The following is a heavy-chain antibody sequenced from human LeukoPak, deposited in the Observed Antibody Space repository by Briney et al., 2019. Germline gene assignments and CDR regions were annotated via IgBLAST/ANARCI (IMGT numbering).Heavy chain of an antibody. CDR1: GFTVSSNY. Sequence: GGSLRLSCAASGFTVSSNYMSWVRQAPGKGLEWVSVIYSGGSTYYADSVKGRFTISRHNSKNTLYLQMNSLRAEDTAVYYCAKDSDYYGSGSYYPHTTYYFDYWGQGTLVTVSS. CDR3: AKDSDYYGSGSYYPHTTYYFDY. J-gene: IGHJ4*02. CDR2: IYSGGST. V-gene: IGHV3-53*04. D-gene: IGHD3-10*01.